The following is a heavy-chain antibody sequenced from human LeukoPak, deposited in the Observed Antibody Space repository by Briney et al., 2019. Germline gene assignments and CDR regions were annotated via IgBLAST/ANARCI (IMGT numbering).Heavy chain of an antibody. J-gene: IGHJ3*02. V-gene: IGHV4-59*01. Sequence: PSETLSLTCTVSGGSISNYYWSWIRQPPGKGLEWIGYIYYSGSTNYNPSLKSRVTISVDTSKNQFSLKLSSVTAADTAVYYCARGSPATHDAFDIWGQGTMVTVSS. CDR1: GGSISNYY. CDR3: ARGSPATHDAFDI. CDR2: IYYSGST.